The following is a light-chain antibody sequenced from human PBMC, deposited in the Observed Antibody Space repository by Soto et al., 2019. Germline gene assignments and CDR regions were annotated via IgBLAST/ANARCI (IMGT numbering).Light chain of an antibody. CDR1: QSISRR. V-gene: IGKV1-5*01. CDR2: DAS. Sequence: DIGMTQSPSRLSSCGGDIVTITGRSSQSISRRVAWYQQKPGKAPKLLIYDASSLESGVPSRFSGSGSGTEFTLTISSLQSEDFAVYYCQQYNNWPRRTFGQGTKVDI. J-gene: IGKJ1*01. CDR3: QQYNNWPRRT.